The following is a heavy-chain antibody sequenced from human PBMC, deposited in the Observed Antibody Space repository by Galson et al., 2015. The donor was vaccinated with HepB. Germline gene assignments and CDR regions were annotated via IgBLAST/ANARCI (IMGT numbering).Heavy chain of an antibody. V-gene: IGHV5-10-1*01. CDR1: DYSFTSHW. CDR3: ARHFEEITMIR. D-gene: IGHD3-10*01. CDR2: IDPSDSYT. Sequence: QSGAEVKKPGESLRISCQGSDYSFTSHWITWVRQMPGKGLEWMGMIDPSDSYTNYSPSFQGHVTISADKSINTAYLQWSSLKASDTAMYYCARHFEEITMIRWGQGTLVTVSS. J-gene: IGHJ4*02.